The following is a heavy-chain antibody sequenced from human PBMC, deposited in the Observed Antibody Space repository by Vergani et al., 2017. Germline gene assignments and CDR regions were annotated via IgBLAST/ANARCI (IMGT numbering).Heavy chain of an antibody. CDR3: AKPYSGSSYNWFDP. D-gene: IGHD1-26*01. J-gene: IGHJ5*02. CDR1: GFTFSSYG. V-gene: IGHV3-30*02. Sequence: QVQLVESGGGVVQPGGSLRLSCAASGFTFSSYGMHWVRQAPGKGLEWVAFIRYDGSNKYYADSVKGRFTISRDNSKNTLYLQMNSLRAEDTAVYYCAKPYSGSSYNWFDPWGQGTLVTVSS. CDR2: IRYDGSNK.